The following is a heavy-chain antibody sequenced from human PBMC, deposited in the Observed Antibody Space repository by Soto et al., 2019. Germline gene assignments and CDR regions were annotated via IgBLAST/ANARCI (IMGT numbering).Heavy chain of an antibody. D-gene: IGHD6-13*01. J-gene: IGHJ5*02. V-gene: IGHV1-8*01. CDR1: GYTFTSYD. CDR2: MNPNSGNT. CDR3: ARDHSSSWHVWFDP. Sequence: ASVKVSCKASGYTFTSYDINWVRQATGQGLEWMGWMNPNSGNTGYAQKFQGRVTMTRNTSISTAYMELSSLRSEDTAVYYCARDHSSSWHVWFDPWGQGTLVTVSS.